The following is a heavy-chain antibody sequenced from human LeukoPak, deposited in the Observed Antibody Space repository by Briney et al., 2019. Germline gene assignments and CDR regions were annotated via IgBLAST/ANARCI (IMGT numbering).Heavy chain of an antibody. J-gene: IGHJ3*02. D-gene: IGHD3-10*01. CDR1: GGSISSYY. CDR3: AREYRGVGAFDI. CDR2: IYYSGST. V-gene: IGHV4-59*01. Sequence: SETLSLTCTVSGGSISSYYWSWIRQPPGKGLEWIGYIYYSGSTNYNPSLKSRVTISVDTSKNQFSLKLSSVTAADTAVYYCAREYRGVGAFDIWGQGTMVTVSS.